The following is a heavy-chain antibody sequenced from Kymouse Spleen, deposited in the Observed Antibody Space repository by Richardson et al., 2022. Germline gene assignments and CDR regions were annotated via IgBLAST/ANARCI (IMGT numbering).Heavy chain of an antibody. D-gene: IGHD3-10*01. CDR1: GFTFSNAW. V-gene: IGHV3-15*01. J-gene: IGHJ4*02. Sequence: EVQLVESGGGLVKPGGSLRLSCAASGFTFSNAWMSWVRQAPGKGLEWVGRIKSKTDGGTTDYAAPVKGRFTISRDDSKNTLYLQMNSLKTEDTAVYYCTTDLSMVRGVILFDYWGQGTLVTVSS. CDR2: IKSKTDGGTT. CDR3: TTDLSMVRGVILFDY.